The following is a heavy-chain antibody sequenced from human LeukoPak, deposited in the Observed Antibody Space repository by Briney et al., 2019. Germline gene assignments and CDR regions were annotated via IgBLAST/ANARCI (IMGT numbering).Heavy chain of an antibody. Sequence: GGSLRLSCAASGFTFSSYGMHWVSQAPGKGLEWVAVISYDGSNKYYADSVKGRFTISRDNSKNTLYLQMNSLRAEDTAVYYYAKGDWGGFDPWGQGTLVTVSS. CDR3: AKGDWGGFDP. V-gene: IGHV3-30*18. J-gene: IGHJ5*02. D-gene: IGHD3/OR15-3a*01. CDR1: GFTFSSYG. CDR2: ISYDGSNK.